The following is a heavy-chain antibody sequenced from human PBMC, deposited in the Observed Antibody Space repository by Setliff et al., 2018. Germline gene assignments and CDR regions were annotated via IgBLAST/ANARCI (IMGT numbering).Heavy chain of an antibody. D-gene: IGHD3-22*01. J-gene: IGHJ4*02. CDR1: GFTFRGFA. CDR2: INWNGGST. V-gene: IGHV3-20*04. CDR3: ARDLSYYDSSGYSPTDY. Sequence: GSLRLSCAASGFTFRGFAMHWVRQAPGKGLEWVSGINWNGGSTGYADSVKGRFTISRDNAKNSLYLQMNSLRAEDTALYYCARDLSYYDSSGYSPTDYWGQGTLVTVSS.